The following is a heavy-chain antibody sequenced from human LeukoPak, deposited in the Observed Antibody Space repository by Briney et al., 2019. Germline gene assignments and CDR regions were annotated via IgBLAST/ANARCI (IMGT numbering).Heavy chain of an antibody. J-gene: IGHJ4*02. CDR3: ATIWFGEFLY. V-gene: IGHV1-18*01. CDR1: GYTFTGYS. D-gene: IGHD3-10*01. CDR2: ISAYNGNT. Sequence: GASVKVSCKASGYTFTGYSLHWVRQAPGQGLEWMGWISAYNGNTNYAQKLQGRVTMTTDTSTSTAYMELRSLRSDDTAVYYCATIWFGEFLYWGQGTLVTVSS.